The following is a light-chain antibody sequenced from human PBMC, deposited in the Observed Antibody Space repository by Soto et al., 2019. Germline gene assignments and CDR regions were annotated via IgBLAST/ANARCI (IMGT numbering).Light chain of an antibody. CDR3: QHYDHWPRT. Sequence: EIVMTQFPVTLSVSPGETATLFCRASQSVSSNLVWYQQKPGQPPRLLIYGGTTRVTGVPDRFRATGSETEFILTISSLQSEDFALYFCQHYDHWPRTFGQGTKVEIK. J-gene: IGKJ1*01. CDR1: QSVSSN. CDR2: GGT. V-gene: IGKV3-15*01.